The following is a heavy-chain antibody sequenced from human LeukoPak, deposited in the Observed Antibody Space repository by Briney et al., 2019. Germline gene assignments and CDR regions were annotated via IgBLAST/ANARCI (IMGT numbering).Heavy chain of an antibody. V-gene: IGHV4-39*01. D-gene: IGHD2-21*02. Sequence: SETLSLTCTVSGGSISSSSYYWGWIRQPPGKGLEWIGSIYYSGSTYYNPSLKSRVTISVDTSKNQFSLKLSSVTAADTAVYYCARRSVVTADFDYWGQGTLVTVSP. CDR3: ARRSVVTADFDY. CDR2: IYYSGST. J-gene: IGHJ4*02. CDR1: GGSISSSSYY.